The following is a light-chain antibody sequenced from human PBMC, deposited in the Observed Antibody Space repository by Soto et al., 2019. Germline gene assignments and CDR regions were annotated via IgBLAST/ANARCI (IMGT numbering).Light chain of an antibody. CDR3: RQSYTTPSIT. CDR2: DAS. V-gene: IGKV1-39*01. J-gene: IGKJ5*01. Sequence: IQMTQSPSSLSATKGDRVTITCQASQNINNYLNWYQQKPGRAPKLLIYDASNLQSGVPSRFSGSGSETDFALTISSFQPEDFAIYYCRQSYTTPSITFGQGTLLE. CDR1: QNINNY.